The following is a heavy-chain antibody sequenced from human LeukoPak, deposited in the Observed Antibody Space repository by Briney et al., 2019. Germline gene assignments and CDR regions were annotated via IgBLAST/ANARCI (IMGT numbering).Heavy chain of an antibody. V-gene: IGHV3-48*01. J-gene: IGHJ6*03. Sequence: GSLRLSCAASGFTFGSYSMNWVRQAPGKGLEWFSYISSSSSTRYYADSVKGRFTISRDNAKNSLYLQMNSLRAEDTAVYYCAREFDQAFYYYMDVWGKGTTVTVSS. CDR1: GFTFGSYS. D-gene: IGHD2-2*01. CDR3: AREFDQAFYYYMDV. CDR2: ISSSSSTR.